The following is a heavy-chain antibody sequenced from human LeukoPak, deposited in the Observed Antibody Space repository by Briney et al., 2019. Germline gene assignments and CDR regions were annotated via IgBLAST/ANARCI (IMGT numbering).Heavy chain of an antibody. V-gene: IGHV3-33*01. CDR2: IWYDGSNK. Sequence: GGCLRLSCAASGFTFSSYGMHWVRQAPGEGLEWVAVIWYDGSNKYYADSVKGRFTISRDSSKNTLYLQMNSLRAEDTAVYYCARESGSYAYYIDYWGQGILVTVSS. CDR1: GFTFSSYG. J-gene: IGHJ4*02. CDR3: ARESGSYAYYIDY. D-gene: IGHD1-26*01.